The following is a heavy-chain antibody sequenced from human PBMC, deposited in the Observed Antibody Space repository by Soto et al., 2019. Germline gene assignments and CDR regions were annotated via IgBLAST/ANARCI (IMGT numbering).Heavy chain of an antibody. D-gene: IGHD6-19*01. CDR2: ISGSGGST. CDR3: AKGPAVAGSKYYYYMDV. V-gene: IGHV3-23*01. Sequence: PGGSLRLSCAASGFTFSSYAMSWVRQAPGKGLEWVSAISGSGGSTYYADSVKGRFTISRDNSKNTLYLQMNSLRAEDTAVYYCAKGPAVAGSKYYYYMDVWGKGTTVTVSS. CDR1: GFTFSSYA. J-gene: IGHJ6*03.